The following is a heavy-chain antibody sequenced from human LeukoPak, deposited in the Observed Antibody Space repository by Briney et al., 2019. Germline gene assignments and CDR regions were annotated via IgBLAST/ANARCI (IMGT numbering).Heavy chain of an antibody. CDR1: GYTFTGYY. CDR3: ARAVDTAMVFDY. Sequence: APVKVSCKASGYTFTGYYMHWVRQAPGQGLEWMGWINPNSGGTNYAQKFQGRVTMTRDTSISTAYMELSRLRSDDTAVYYCARAVDTAMVFDYWGQGTLVTVSS. CDR2: INPNSGGT. J-gene: IGHJ4*02. V-gene: IGHV1-2*02. D-gene: IGHD5-18*01.